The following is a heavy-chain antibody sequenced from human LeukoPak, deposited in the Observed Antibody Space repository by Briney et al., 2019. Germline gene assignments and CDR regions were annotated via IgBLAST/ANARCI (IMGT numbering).Heavy chain of an antibody. CDR2: IYYSGST. J-gene: IGHJ4*02. V-gene: IGHV4-39*01. D-gene: IGHD4-11*01. CDR3: ARLVAYSNYEGYFDY. CDR1: GGSISSSSYY. Sequence: SETLSLTCTVSGGSISSSSYYWGWIRQPPGNGLEWIGRIYYSGSTYYNPSLKSRVTISVDTSKNQSSLKLSSVTAADTAVYYCARLVAYSNYEGYFDYWGQGTLVTVSS.